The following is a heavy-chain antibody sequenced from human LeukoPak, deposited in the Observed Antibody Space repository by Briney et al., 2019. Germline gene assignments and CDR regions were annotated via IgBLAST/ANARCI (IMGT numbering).Heavy chain of an antibody. CDR2: INTDGTVT. CDR1: GGTFSKDW. Sequence: AGTLRLSCAAPGGTFSKDWFLWVRQAPGKGQETVSRINTDGTVTTYADSVKGRFTVSRDNADNTMFLQMNSVRDEDTAVYYCATKQWLAPPPDSWGQGTPVTVSS. V-gene: IGHV3-74*01. CDR3: ATKQWLAPPPDS. J-gene: IGHJ4*02. D-gene: IGHD6-19*01.